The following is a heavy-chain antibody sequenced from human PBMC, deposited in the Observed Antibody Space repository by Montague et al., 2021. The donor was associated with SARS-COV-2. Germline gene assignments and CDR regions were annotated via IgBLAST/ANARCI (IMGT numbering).Heavy chain of an antibody. Sequence: SETLSLTCTVSGGSISSDYWTWIRQPPGKGLEWIGFVYYRGNTYYNPSRRRRVTISVDTSSNHFSLTLSSVTAADMAIYYCARHYDHSSRVDSWGQGTLVTVSS. CDR1: GGSISSDY. CDR3: ARHYDHSSRVDS. J-gene: IGHJ4*02. D-gene: IGHD3-16*01. V-gene: IGHV4-59*08. CDR2: VYYRGNT.